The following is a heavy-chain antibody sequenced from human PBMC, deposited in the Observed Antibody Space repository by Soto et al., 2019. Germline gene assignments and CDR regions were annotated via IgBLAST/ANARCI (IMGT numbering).Heavy chain of an antibody. D-gene: IGHD2-15*01. J-gene: IGHJ1*01. Sequence: QVQLQESGPGPVKPSETLSLTCTVSGGSISSYYWSWIRQPPGKGLEWIGYIYYSGSTNYNPSLKSRVTISVDTSKNQFSLKLSSVTAADTAVYYCARYACSGGSCRPEYFQHWGQGTLVTVSS. CDR3: ARYACSGGSCRPEYFQH. CDR1: GGSISSYY. CDR2: IYYSGST. V-gene: IGHV4-59*08.